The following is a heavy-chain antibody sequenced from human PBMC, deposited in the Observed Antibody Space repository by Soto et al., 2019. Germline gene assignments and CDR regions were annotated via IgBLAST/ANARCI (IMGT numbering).Heavy chain of an antibody. D-gene: IGHD4-17*01. CDR1: GFTFSSYD. CDR3: ARVGGYGGNDY. CDR2: IGTAGDT. J-gene: IGHJ4*02. V-gene: IGHV3-13*01. Sequence: EVQLVESGGGLVQPGGSLRLSCAASGFTFSSYDMHWVRQAKGKGLEWVSAIGTAGDTYYPGSVKGRFTISRENAKNSLYLQMNSLRAEDTAVYYCARVGGYGGNDYWGQGTLVTVSS.